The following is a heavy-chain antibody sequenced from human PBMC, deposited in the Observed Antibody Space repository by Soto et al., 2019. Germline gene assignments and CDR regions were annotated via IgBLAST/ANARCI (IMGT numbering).Heavy chain of an antibody. J-gene: IGHJ6*03. CDR1: GYTFTSYG. V-gene: IGHV1-18*01. Sequence: ASVKVSCKASGYTFTSYGISWVRQAPGQGLEWMGWISAYNGNTNYAQKLQGRGTMTTDKSTSTAYMELRSLRSDDTAVYYCARDPGDIVVVPAAINYYYYYMDVWGKGTTVTVSS. CDR2: ISAYNGNT. CDR3: ARDPGDIVVVPAAINYYYYYMDV. D-gene: IGHD2-2*01.